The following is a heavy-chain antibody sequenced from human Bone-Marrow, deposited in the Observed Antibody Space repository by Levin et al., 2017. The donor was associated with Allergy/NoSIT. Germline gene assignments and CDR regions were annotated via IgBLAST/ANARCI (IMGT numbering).Heavy chain of an antibody. CDR3: TTATDSRL. CDR2: IESKTDGGTT. J-gene: IGHJ4*02. V-gene: IGHV3-15*04. D-gene: IGHD3-22*01. CDR1: GFTFRDAW. Sequence: PGGSLRLSCAASGFTFRDAWMTWVRQASGKGLEWVGRIESKTDGGTTAYAAPVKGRFTISRDDSKSTLFLQMNSLKIEDTAVYYCTTATDSRLWGQGTLVTVSS.